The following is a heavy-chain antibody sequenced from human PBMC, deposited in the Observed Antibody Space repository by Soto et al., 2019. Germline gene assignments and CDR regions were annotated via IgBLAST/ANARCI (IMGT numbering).Heavy chain of an antibody. J-gene: IGHJ4*02. V-gene: IGHV3-23*01. CDR1: GFTFSSYA. Sequence: GGSLRLSCAASGFTFSSYAMSWVRQAPGKGLEWVSAISGSGGSTYHADSVKGRLTISTDNSKNTLYLQMNSLRTEDTDVYYCAKDRRPQQLVPFDYWGQGTLVTVSS. D-gene: IGHD6-13*01. CDR3: AKDRRPQQLVPFDY. CDR2: ISGSGGST.